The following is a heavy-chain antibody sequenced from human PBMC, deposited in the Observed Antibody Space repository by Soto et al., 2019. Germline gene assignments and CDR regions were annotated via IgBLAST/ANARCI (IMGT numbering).Heavy chain of an antibody. CDR2: IWDDGSNK. CDR3: ARDFGAMRGFVDY. CDR1: GFTFSSYG. Sequence: QVQLLESGGGVVQPGRSLRLSCAASGFTFSSYGMHWVRQAPGKGLEWVAVIWDDGSNKYYADSVKGRFTISRDNSKNPLYLQMNSMRAEDPVVYYCARDFGAMRGFVDYGGQGTLVTVSS. D-gene: IGHD3-16*01. V-gene: IGHV3-33*01. J-gene: IGHJ4*02.